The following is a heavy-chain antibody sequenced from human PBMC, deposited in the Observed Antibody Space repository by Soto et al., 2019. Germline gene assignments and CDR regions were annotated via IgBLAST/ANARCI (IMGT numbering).Heavy chain of an antibody. V-gene: IGHV3-11*01. CDR1: GFTFSDYS. J-gene: IGHJ4*02. CDR3: ARQAARNYIDS. CDR2: IDSRGRTL. Sequence: GGSLRLSCVASGFTFSDYSMSWIRQAPGRGLEWLAFIDSRGRTLSYADSVRGRFTISRDNAENSVYLQMDSLRADDTAVYYCARQAARNYIDSWGQGNSVTVSS. D-gene: IGHD6-6*01.